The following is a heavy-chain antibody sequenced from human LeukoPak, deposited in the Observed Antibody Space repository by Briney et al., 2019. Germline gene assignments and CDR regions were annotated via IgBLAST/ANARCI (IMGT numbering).Heavy chain of an antibody. Sequence: PGGSLRLSCAASGFTFSSYGMHWVRQAPGKGLEWVAFIRYDGSNKYYADSVKGRFTISRDNSKNTLYLQMNSLRAEDTAVYYCAKENKDYSNYGPILTSYNWFDPWGQGTLVTVSS. D-gene: IGHD4-11*01. CDR1: GFTFSSYG. CDR2: IRYDGSNK. CDR3: AKENKDYSNYGPILTSYNWFDP. J-gene: IGHJ5*02. V-gene: IGHV3-30*02.